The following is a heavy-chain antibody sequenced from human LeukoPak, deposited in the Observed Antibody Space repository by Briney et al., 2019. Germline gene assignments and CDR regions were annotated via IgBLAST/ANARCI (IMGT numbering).Heavy chain of an antibody. V-gene: IGHV4-31*03. J-gene: IGHJ1*01. CDR3: ARVLGDYVWGSYRPEYFQH. CDR2: IYYTGST. D-gene: IGHD3-16*02. Sequence: PSQTLSLTCTVSGGSISTGGYYSSWIRQHPGKGLEWIGYIYYTGSTYYNPSLKSRVTISVDTSKNQFSLKLSSVTAADTAVYYCARVLGDYVWGSYRPEYFQHWGQGTLVTVSS. CDR1: GGSISTGGYY.